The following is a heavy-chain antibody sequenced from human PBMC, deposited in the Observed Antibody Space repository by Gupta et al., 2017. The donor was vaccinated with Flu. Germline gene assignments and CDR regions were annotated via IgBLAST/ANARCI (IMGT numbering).Heavy chain of an antibody. D-gene: IGHD1-14*01. V-gene: IGHV3-23*01. CDR3: AKEIGTVGKPVFDY. Sequence: EVQLLESGGGVVQPGGSLRLSCAASGFPFSSYAVSWVRQAPGKGLEWVSGISTDERTWYVDSVKGRFTISRDNSRNMVYLQMSSLRDDDTAVYYCAKEIGTVGKPVFDYWGQGTLVTVSS. CDR2: ISTDERT. CDR1: GFPFSSYA. J-gene: IGHJ4*02.